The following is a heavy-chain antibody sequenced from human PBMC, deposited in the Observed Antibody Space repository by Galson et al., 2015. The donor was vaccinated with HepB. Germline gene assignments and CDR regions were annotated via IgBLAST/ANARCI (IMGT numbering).Heavy chain of an antibody. V-gene: IGHV3-23*01. Sequence: SLRLSCAASGFSFSSYAMTWVRQAPGRGLEWVSTISGRGDTTYYDDSVRCRFVVSRDNSNNILFLQLNTLRAEDAALYYWSKAKLAVGDFAGCFSSWGQGTLSTVSS. CDR1: GFSFSSYA. CDR3: SKAKLAVGDFAGCFSS. J-gene: IGHJ5*02. D-gene: IGHD6-19*01. CDR2: ISGRGDTT.